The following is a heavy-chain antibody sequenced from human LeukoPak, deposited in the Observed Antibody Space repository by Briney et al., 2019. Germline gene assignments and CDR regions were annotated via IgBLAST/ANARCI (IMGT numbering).Heavy chain of an antibody. V-gene: IGHV4-59*08. CDR2: IYYSGST. J-gene: IGHJ4*02. D-gene: IGHD3-22*01. CDR1: GGSISSYY. Sequence: SETLSLTCTVPGGSISSYYWSWIRQPPGKGLECIGYIYYSGSTNYNPSLKSRVTISVDTSKNQFSLKLSSVTAADTAVYYCARLASSGYSADYWGQGTLVTVSS. CDR3: ARLASSGYSADY.